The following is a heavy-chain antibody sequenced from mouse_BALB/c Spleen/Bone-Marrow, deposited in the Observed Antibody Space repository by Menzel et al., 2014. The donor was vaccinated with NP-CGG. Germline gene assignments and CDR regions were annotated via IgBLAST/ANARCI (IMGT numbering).Heavy chain of an antibody. CDR2: INPNNGAT. D-gene: IGHD1-1*01. V-gene: IGHV1-18*01. CDR1: GYTFSEST. CDR3: ARRDHGPAWFAY. Sequence: VQLQQSGPELVKPGASVKISCKTSGYTFSESTMHWVKQSHGKSLEWIGGINPNNGATSYKQKFKGKAILTVEKSSSTALLELRSLTSEDSAVYYCARRDHGPAWFAYWGQGTLVTVSA. J-gene: IGHJ3*01.